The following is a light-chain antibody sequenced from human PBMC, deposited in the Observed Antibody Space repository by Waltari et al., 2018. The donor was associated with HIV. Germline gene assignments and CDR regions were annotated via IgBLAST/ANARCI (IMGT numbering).Light chain of an antibody. J-gene: IGKJ2*01. V-gene: IGKV2-28*01. CDR2: LAS. CDR1: SLRHSNGRNY. CDR3: LQNIRAPFA. Sequence: SLRHSNGRNYLDWYFQRPGHTPRLLIYLASNRASGVSDRFVGGGSGTDFTLRITRVEAADAGLYFCLQNIRAPFAFGQGT.